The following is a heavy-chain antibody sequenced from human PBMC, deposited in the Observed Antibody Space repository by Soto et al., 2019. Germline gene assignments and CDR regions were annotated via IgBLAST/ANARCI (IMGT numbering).Heavy chain of an antibody. V-gene: IGHV5-10-1*01. CDR2: IDPSDSQT. Sequence: GESLKISCKGSGYSFAGYWITWVRQKPGKGLEWMGRIDPSDSQTYYSPSFRGHVTISATKSITTVFLQWSSLRASGTAMYYCAASIFYYGMDVWGQGTTVTVSS. J-gene: IGHJ6*02. CDR3: AASIFYYGMDV. CDR1: GYSFAGYW.